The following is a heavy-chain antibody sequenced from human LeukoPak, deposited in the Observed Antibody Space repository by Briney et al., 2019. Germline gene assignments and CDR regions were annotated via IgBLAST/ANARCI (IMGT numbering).Heavy chain of an antibody. D-gene: IGHD3-9*01. Sequence: GGSLRLSCAASGFTFSSYGMHWVRQAPGKGLEWVSSIGASDYTTYYADSVKGRFTISRDNSKNTLYLQMNSLRAEDTALYYCAKNTYDILTGPEYWGQGTLVTVSS. J-gene: IGHJ4*02. CDR1: GFTFSSYG. CDR2: IGASDYTT. CDR3: AKNTYDILTGPEY. V-gene: IGHV3-23*01.